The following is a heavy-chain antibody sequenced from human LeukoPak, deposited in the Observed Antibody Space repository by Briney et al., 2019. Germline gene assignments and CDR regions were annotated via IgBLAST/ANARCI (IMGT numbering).Heavy chain of an antibody. CDR3: ARELPPVVNYRFDH. CDR2: VTGSGGST. J-gene: IGHJ5*02. V-gene: IGHV3-23*01. Sequence: GGSLRLSCAASGFTFATYAMGWVRQAPGTGLEWVSTVTGSGGSTYYADSVKGRLTISRDNSKNTLYLHMNSLRAEDTAVYYCARELPPVVNYRFDHWGQGTLVTVSS. CDR1: GFTFATYA. D-gene: IGHD1-7*01.